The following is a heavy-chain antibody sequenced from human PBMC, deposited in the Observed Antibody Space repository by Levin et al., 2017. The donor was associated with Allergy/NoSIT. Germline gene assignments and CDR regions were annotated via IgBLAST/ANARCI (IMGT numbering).Heavy chain of an antibody. D-gene: IGHD2-15*01. V-gene: IGHV3-21*04. CDR2: ISSSYTYI. Sequence: GGSLRLSCAASGFTFSSYSMNWVRQAPGKGLEWVSSISSSYTYIYYADSVKGRFTISSDNAKNSLYLQMNSLRADDTAVYYWAASIELGYCSGGSWPRDGDWFDPWSQGTLVNVSS. J-gene: IGHJ5*02. CDR1: GFTFSSYS. CDR3: AASIELGYCSGGSWPRDGDWFDP.